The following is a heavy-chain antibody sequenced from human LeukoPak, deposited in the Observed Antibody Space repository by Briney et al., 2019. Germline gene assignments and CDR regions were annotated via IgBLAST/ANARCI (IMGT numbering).Heavy chain of an antibody. Sequence: PGGSLRLSCAASGFTFYTFGMSCVRQAPGKGLEWVASVSSTLDNTYYADSVKGRFTISRDNSVNTLYLQLNSLRADDTAIYYCAKGTVRFLEWGQRGYFDYSGQGALVTVSS. J-gene: IGHJ4*03. V-gene: IGHV3-23*01. CDR1: GFTFYTFG. D-gene: IGHD3-3*01. CDR3: AKGTVRFLEWGQRGYFDY. CDR2: VSSTLDNT.